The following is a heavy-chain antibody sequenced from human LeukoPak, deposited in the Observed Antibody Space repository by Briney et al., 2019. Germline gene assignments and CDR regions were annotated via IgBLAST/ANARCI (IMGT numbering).Heavy chain of an antibody. CDR1: GYTFTSYY. V-gene: IGHV1-8*02. CDR3: ARDPYYYGSGPIG. CDR2: MNPNSGNT. Sequence: ASVKVSCKASGYTFTSYYMHWVRQATGQGLEWMGWMNPNSGNTGYAQKFQGRVTMTRNTSISTAYMELSSLRSEDTAVYYCARDPYYYGSGPIGWGQETLVTVSS. J-gene: IGHJ4*02. D-gene: IGHD3-10*01.